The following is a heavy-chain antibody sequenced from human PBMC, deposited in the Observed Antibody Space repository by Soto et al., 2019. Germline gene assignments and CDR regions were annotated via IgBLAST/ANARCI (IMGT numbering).Heavy chain of an antibody. V-gene: IGHV4-31*03. CDR1: GGSISSGGYY. D-gene: IGHD3-22*01. Sequence: QVQLQESGPGLVKPSQTLSLTCTVSGGSISSGGYYWSWIRQHPGKGLEWIGYIYYSGSTYHNPSLKSRVTISVDTSKNQFSLKLSSVTAADTAVYYCARDRWYYYDSSGYAYFDYWGQGTLVTVSS. CDR3: ARDRWYYYDSSGYAYFDY. CDR2: IYYSGST. J-gene: IGHJ4*02.